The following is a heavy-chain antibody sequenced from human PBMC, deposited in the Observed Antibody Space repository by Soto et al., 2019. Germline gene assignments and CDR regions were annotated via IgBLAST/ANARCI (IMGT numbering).Heavy chain of an antibody. CDR2: ISGSGGST. CDR1: GFTFSSYA. CDR3: AKDLTQDIVVVEADFDY. Sequence: GGSLRLSCAASGFTFSSYAMSWVRQAPGKGLEWVSAISGSGGSTYYADSVKGRFTISRDNSKNTLYLQMNSLRAEDTAVYYCAKDLTQDIVVVEADFDYWGQGTLVTVSS. V-gene: IGHV3-23*01. D-gene: IGHD2-15*01. J-gene: IGHJ4*02.